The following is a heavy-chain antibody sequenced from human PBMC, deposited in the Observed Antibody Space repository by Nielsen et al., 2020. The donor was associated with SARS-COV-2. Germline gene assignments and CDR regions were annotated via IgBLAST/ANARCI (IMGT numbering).Heavy chain of an antibody. J-gene: IGHJ6*03. V-gene: IGHV4-39*01. CDR3: AGYHYYYYYMDV. D-gene: IGHD5-12*01. Sequence: SETLSLTCTVSGGSISSSSYYWGWIRQPPGKGLEWIGSIYYSGSTYYNPSLKSRVTISVDTSKNQFSLKLSSVTAADTAVYYCAGYHYYYYYMDVWGKGTTVIVSS. CDR2: IYYSGST. CDR1: GGSISSSSYY.